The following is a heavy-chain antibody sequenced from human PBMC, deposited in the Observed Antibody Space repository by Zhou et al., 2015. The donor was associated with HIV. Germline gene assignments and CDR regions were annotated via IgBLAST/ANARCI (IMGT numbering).Heavy chain of an antibody. CDR2: IIPIFGTA. V-gene: IGHV1-69*06. Sequence: QVQLVQSGAEVKKPGSSVKVSCKASGGTFSSYAISWVRQAPGQGLEWMGGIIPIFGTANYAQKFQGRVTITADKSTSTAYMELSSLRSEDTAVYYCARDSYYYDSSGYQGLYYYGMDVWGQGTTVTVSS. D-gene: IGHD3-22*01. J-gene: IGHJ6*02. CDR3: ARDSYYYDSSGYQGLYYYGMDV. CDR1: GGTFSSYA.